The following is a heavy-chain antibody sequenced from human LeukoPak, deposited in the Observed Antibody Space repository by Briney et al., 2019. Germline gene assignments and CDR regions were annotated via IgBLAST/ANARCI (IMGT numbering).Heavy chain of an antibody. CDR3: AGKDYYGSGSYFY. CDR2: IYHSGST. CDR1: GGSISSSNW. J-gene: IGHJ4*02. Sequence: PSETLSLTCAVSGGSISSSNWWSWVRQPPGKGLEWIGEIYHSGSTNYNPSLKSRVTISVDKSKNQFSLILSSVSAADTAVYYCAGKDYYGSGSYFYWGQGTLVTVSS. D-gene: IGHD3-10*01. V-gene: IGHV4-4*02.